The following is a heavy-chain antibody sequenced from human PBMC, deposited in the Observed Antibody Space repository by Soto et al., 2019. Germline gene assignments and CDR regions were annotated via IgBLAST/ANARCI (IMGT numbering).Heavy chain of an antibody. V-gene: IGHV3-9*01. CDR1: GFTFEDYA. J-gene: IGHJ3*02. Sequence: EVHLVESGGGLVQPGGSLRLSCAVSGFTFEDYAMHWVRQVPGKGLEWVSGISWDSRSVAYADSVKGRFTISRDNAENSLHLQMNSLRAEDTAVYYCAKDSIRRSFSRSSTRARDAFDIWGQGTMVTVSS. CDR2: ISWDSRSV. D-gene: IGHD6-6*01. CDR3: AKDSIRRSFSRSSTRARDAFDI.